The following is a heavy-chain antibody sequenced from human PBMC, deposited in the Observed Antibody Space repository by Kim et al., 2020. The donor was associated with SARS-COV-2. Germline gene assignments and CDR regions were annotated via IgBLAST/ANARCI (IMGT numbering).Heavy chain of an antibody. CDR2: IYYSGST. V-gene: IGHV4-39*01. CDR3: ASRAQGENWSGYYEPYYYGMDV. Sequence: SETLSLTCTVSGGSISSSSYYWGWIRQPPGKGLEWIGSIYYSGSTYYNPSLKSRVTISVDTSKNQFSLKLSSVTAADTAVYYCASRAQGENWSGYYEPYYYGMDVWGQGTTVTVSS. CDR1: GGSISSSSYY. D-gene: IGHD3-3*01. J-gene: IGHJ6*02.